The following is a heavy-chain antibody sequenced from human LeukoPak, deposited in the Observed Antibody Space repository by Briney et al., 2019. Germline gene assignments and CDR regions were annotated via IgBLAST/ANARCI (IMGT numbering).Heavy chain of an antibody. Sequence: GGSLRLSCAASGFTVSNKYMTWVRQAPGKGLEWVSLIYSDGRTYYADSVKGRFTISRDNAKNSLYLEMNSLSADDTALYYCARDGSPEASINYFDTWGQGTPVTVSS. CDR3: ARDGSPEASINYFDT. J-gene: IGHJ5*02. CDR1: GFTVSNKY. D-gene: IGHD5-24*01. CDR2: IYSDGRT. V-gene: IGHV3-53*01.